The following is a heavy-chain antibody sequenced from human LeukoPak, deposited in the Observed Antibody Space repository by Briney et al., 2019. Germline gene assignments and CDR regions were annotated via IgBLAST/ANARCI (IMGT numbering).Heavy chain of an antibody. CDR3: ARAHSGSYYYFDY. CDR1: GGTFSSYA. CDR2: IIPIFGAA. Sequence: SVKVSFKASGGTFSSYAISWVRQAPGQGLEWMGGIIPIFGAANYAQKFQGRVTNTTDESTSTAYMELSSLRSEDTAVYYCARAHSGSYYYFDYWGQGTLVTVSS. V-gene: IGHV1-69*05. J-gene: IGHJ4*02. D-gene: IGHD1-26*01.